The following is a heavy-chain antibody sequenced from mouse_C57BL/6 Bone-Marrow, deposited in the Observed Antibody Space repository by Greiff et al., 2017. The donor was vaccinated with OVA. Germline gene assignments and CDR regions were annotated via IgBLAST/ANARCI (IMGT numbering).Heavy chain of an antibody. CDR1: GFTFSSYA. CDR2: ISDGGSYT. V-gene: IGHV5-4*01. J-gene: IGHJ2*01. CDR3: ARDYYGPPFDY. D-gene: IGHD1-1*01. Sequence: EVQLVESGGGLVKPGGSLKLSCAASGFTFSSYAMSWVRQTPEKRLEWVATISDGGSYTYYPDNVKGRFTISRDNAKNNLYLQMSHLKSEDTAMYYCARDYYGPPFDYWGQGTTLTVSS.